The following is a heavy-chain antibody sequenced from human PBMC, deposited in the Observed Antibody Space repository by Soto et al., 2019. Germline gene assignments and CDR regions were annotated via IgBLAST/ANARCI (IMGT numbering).Heavy chain of an antibody. CDR1: GGALSNNY. Sequence: SETLSLTCNVSGGALSNNYWNWIGQPPGKRLEWIGYISDSGSTKYNPALRSRVTISADMSKNQVSLKVKSVAAAHTAIYYCARARLVGLTTWDYFDYWGQGTLVTVSS. CDR2: ISDSGST. CDR3: ARARLVGLTTWDYFDY. J-gene: IGHJ4*02. V-gene: IGHV4-59*01. D-gene: IGHD1-1*01.